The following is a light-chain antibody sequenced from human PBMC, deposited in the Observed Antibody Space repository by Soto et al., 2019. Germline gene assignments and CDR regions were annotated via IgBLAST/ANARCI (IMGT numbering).Light chain of an antibody. J-gene: IGLJ1*01. CDR1: SSDVGGYNF. Sequence: QSVLTQPASVFGSPGQSIPLSCTGTSSDVGGYNFVAWYQQHPGTAPNLMVYEVSSRPSGVSNRFSCAKSGNTASLTISGLQPEDEADYYCSSKTNSSTLVFGTGTKVTVL. CDR2: EVS. V-gene: IGLV2-14*03. CDR3: SSKTNSSTLV.